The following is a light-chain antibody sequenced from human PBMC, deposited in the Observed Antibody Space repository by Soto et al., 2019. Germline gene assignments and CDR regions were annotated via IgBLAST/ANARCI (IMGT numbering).Light chain of an antibody. CDR2: DAS. V-gene: IGKV3-11*01. J-gene: IGKJ4*01. Sequence: EIVLTQSPSTLSLSPGERATLSCRASQSVRSCLAWYQQKAGQAPRLLIYDASNRATGIPARFSGSGSGTDFTLTISSLEPEDFAVYYCQQRSNWPLTFGGGTKVDIK. CDR1: QSVRSC. CDR3: QQRSNWPLT.